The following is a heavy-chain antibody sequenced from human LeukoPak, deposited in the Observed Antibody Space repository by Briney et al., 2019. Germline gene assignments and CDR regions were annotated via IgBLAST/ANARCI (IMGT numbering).Heavy chain of an antibody. CDR1: GYTFTSYG. D-gene: IGHD3-22*01. J-gene: IGHJ5*02. CDR2: ISAYNGNT. CDR3: ARDGHSQDYYDSSGQNWFDP. V-gene: IGHV1-18*01. Sequence: GASVKVSCKASGYTFTSYGISWVRQAPGQGLEWMGWISAYNGNTNYAQKLQGRVTMTTATSTSTAYMELRSLRSDATAVYYCARDGHSQDYYDSSGQNWFDPWGQGTLVTVSS.